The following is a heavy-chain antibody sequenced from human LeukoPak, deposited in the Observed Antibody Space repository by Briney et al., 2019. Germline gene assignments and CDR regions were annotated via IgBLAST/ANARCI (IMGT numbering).Heavy chain of an antibody. D-gene: IGHD3-22*01. CDR3: ARDSYDTSGHIP. V-gene: IGHV3-11*06. J-gene: IGHJ5*02. CDR1: GFTFSDYY. Sequence: GGSLRLSCAASGFTFSDYYMSWIRQAPGKGLEWVSYISSSSSYTNYADSVKGRFTISRDNSKKTLYLQMNSLRAEDTAVYYCARDSYDTSGHIPWGQGTLVTVSS. CDR2: ISSSSSYT.